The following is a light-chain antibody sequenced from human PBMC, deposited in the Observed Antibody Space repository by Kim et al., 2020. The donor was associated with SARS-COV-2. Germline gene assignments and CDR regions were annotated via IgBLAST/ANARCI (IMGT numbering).Light chain of an antibody. V-gene: IGKV3-20*01. J-gene: IGKJ3*01. CDR1: QSVSSSY. Sequence: EIVLTQSPATLSLSPGERATLSCRASQSVSSSYLAWYQQKPGQAPRLLIYGVSSRATGIPDRFSGSGSGTDFTLTISRLEPEDFAVYYCQQYGSSQTFGPGTKVDIK. CDR2: GVS. CDR3: QQYGSSQT.